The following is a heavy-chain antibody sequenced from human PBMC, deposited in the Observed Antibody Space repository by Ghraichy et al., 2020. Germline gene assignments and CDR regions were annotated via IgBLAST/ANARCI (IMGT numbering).Heavy chain of an antibody. V-gene: IGHV3-66*01. CDR3: ARDRYYDSIGRYYYYYYGMDV. D-gene: IGHD3-22*01. Sequence: GGSLRLSCAASGVSVSYNYMSWVRQAPGKGLEWVSLIYADNSPYYADSMKGRVTISRDNSKNTVYLQMNSLRAEDTAVYYCARDRYYDSIGRYYYYYYGMDVWGQGTTVTVSS. CDR2: IYADNSP. J-gene: IGHJ6*02. CDR1: GVSVSYNY.